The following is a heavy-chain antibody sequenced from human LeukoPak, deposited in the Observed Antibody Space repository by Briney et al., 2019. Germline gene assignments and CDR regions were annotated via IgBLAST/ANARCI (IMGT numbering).Heavy chain of an antibody. CDR1: VFIFDDYA. CDR2: ISWNSGSI. D-gene: IGHD3-10*01. CDR3: AKDFGSGTRGYFQY. Sequence: PGGSLRLSCAASVFIFDDYAMHWVRQGPGKGLEWVSGISWNSGSIGYADSVKGRFTISRDNAKNSLYLQMNSLRADDTALYYCAKDFGSGTRGYFQYWGQGILVTVSS. J-gene: IGHJ1*01. V-gene: IGHV3-9*01.